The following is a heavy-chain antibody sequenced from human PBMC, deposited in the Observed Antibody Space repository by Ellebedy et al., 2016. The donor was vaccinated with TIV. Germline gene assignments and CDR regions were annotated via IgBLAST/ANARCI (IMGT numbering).Heavy chain of an antibody. D-gene: IGHD6-25*01. CDR1: GGSFSGYY. CDR2: INHSGST. Sequence: SETLSLTCAVYGGSFSGYYWSWIRQPPGKGLEWIGEINHSGSTYYNPSLKSRVTISVDTSKNQFSLKLSSVTAADTAVYYCARVTGAAADLDYWGQGTLVTVSS. V-gene: IGHV4-34*01. J-gene: IGHJ4*02. CDR3: ARVTGAAADLDY.